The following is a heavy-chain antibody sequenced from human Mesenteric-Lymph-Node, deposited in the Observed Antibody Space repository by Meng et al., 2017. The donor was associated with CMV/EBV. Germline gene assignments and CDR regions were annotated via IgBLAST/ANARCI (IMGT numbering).Heavy chain of an antibody. V-gene: IGHV3-13*01. CDR2: IGTAAGDT. CDR1: GFTFSNYD. J-gene: IGHJ4*02. D-gene: IGHD1-26*01. CDR3: VRSGSYDY. Sequence: GESLKISCAASGFTFSNYDMHWVRQATGKGLEWVSAIGTAAGDTYYPGSVKGRFTISRENAKNSLYLQMNSLRAGDTAVYYCVRSGSYDYWGQGTLVTVSS.